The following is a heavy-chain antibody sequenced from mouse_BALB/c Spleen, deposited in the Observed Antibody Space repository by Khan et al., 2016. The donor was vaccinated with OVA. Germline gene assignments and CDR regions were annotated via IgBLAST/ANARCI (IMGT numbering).Heavy chain of an antibody. Sequence: QIQLVQSGPELKKPGETVKISCKASGYSLTDYGLNWVKQAPGKDLKWMGWINTYTGEPTFADDFKGRFAFSLETSASTAYLQIINLKDEDTATYVCTGSQGNFLFAYWGQGTLVTVSA. V-gene: IGHV9-3-1*01. CDR1: GYSLTDYG. CDR3: TGSQGNFLFAY. J-gene: IGHJ3*01. CDR2: INTYTGEP. D-gene: IGHD2-1*01.